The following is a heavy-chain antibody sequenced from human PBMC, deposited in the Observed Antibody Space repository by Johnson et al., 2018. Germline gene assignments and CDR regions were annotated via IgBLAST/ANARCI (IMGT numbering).Heavy chain of an antibody. V-gene: IGHV3-30*18. CDR3: TKEWDIAAVGTGGYFHP. D-gene: IGHD6-13*01. CDR1: GFTFSAYG. J-gene: IGHJ1*01. CDR2: ISYDGSNK. Sequence: QVQLVQSGGGVVQPGRSLRLSCAASGFTFSAYGIHWVRQAPGKGLEWVAVISYDGSNKYFADSVKGRFTISRDNSKNTLYLKMNSLSAEDTAVYDCTKEWDIAAVGTGGYFHPGCQGTLVTVSS.